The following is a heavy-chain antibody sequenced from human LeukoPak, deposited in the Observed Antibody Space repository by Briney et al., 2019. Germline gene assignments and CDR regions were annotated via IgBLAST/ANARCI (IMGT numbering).Heavy chain of an antibody. CDR1: GLTFSSYA. D-gene: IGHD6-13*01. CDR2: ISDNGETT. J-gene: IGHJ4*02. Sequence: PGGSLRLSCAASGLTFSSYALSWVRQAPGKGLEWVSAISDNGETTFYADSVKGRFTITRDNSKNTLYVQMNSLRGEDTAVYYCAKDYGPKQLVFLDSWGQGTLVTVSS. CDR3: AKDYGPKQLVFLDS. V-gene: IGHV3-23*01.